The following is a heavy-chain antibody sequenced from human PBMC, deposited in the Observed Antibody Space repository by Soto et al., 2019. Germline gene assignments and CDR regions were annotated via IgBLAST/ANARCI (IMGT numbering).Heavy chain of an antibody. D-gene: IGHD2-2*01. CDR2: IYTSGST. J-gene: IGHJ6*02. CDR3: AXEELDCSSTRCYFGMDV. V-gene: IGHV4-4*07. CDR1: GGSISSYY. Sequence: SETRSLTWTVAGGSISSYYWSWIRQPAGKGLEWIGRIYTSGSTNYNPSLKSRVTMSVDTSKNQFSLKLSSVTAADTAVYYCAXEELDCSSTRCYFGMDVWGQGTTVTVSS.